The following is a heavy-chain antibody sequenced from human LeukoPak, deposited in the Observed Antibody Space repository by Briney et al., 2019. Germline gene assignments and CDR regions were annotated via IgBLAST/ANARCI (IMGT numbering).Heavy chain of an antibody. Sequence: SETLSLTCAVYGGSFSGYYWSWIRQPPRKGLEWIGEINHSGSTNYNPSLKSRVTMSVDTSKNQFSLNLNSVTAADTAVYYCARSRDGYNSALDYWGQGNLVTVSS. D-gene: IGHD5-24*01. CDR3: ARSRDGYNSALDY. J-gene: IGHJ4*02. CDR2: INHSGST. V-gene: IGHV4-34*01. CDR1: GGSFSGYY.